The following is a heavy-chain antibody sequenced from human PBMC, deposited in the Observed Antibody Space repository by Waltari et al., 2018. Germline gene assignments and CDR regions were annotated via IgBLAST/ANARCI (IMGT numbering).Heavy chain of an antibody. CDR1: GYTFTSYG. CDR3: ARGGSYATDAFDI. J-gene: IGHJ3*02. Sequence: QVQLVQSGAEVKKPGASVKVSCKASGYTFTSYGISWVNQAPGQGLGCMGWISAYNGNTNNAQKLQGRVTRTTDTSTGTSYMELRSLRSDDTAVYYCARGGSYATDAFDIWGQGTMVTVSS. V-gene: IGHV1-18*01. D-gene: IGHD1-26*01. CDR2: ISAYNGNT.